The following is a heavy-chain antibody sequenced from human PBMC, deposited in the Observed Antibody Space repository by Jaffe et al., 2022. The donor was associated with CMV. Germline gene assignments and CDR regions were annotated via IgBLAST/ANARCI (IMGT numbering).Heavy chain of an antibody. CDR2: IYPADSTI. V-gene: IGHV5-51*01. Sequence: EVQLVQSGAEVKKPGESLRISCKGSGYNFTNYWIGWVRQMPGKGLEWMGIIYPADSTIHYSPSFQAQVTISADKSIITAYLHWSSLKASDTAMYYCARGQMGSSWNWCFDLWGRGTLVTVSS. D-gene: IGHD2-2*01. CDR1: GYNFTNYW. J-gene: IGHJ2*01. CDR3: ARGQMGSSWNWCFDL.